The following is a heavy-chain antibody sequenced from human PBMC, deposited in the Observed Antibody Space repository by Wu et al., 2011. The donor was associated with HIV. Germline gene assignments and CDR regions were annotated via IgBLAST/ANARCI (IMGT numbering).Heavy chain of an antibody. J-gene: IGHJ4*02. D-gene: IGHD6-19*01. V-gene: IGHV4-59*11. CDR1: GGSISSHY. Sequence: QVQLQESGPGLVKPSETLSLTCTVSGGSISSHYWSWIRQPPGKGLEWIGYIYHSGSTNYNPSLKSRVTISVDTSKNQFSLKLNSVTAADTAVYYCAREVRGWYTSSDYYFDYWGQGTLVTVSS. CDR2: IYHSGST. CDR3: AREVRGWYTSSDYYFDY.